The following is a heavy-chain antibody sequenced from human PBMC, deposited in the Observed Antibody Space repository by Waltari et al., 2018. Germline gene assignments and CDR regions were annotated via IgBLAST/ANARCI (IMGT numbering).Heavy chain of an antibody. CDR3: AKDSAFRYSLYANYYFQF. V-gene: IGHV3-30*18. D-gene: IGHD5-12*01. J-gene: IGHJ4*02. CDR1: GFPFTNYG. CDR2: ISYDGSNK. Sequence: QVQLVESGGGVVQPGRSLRLSCAASGFPFTNYGKPLVRQAPGKGLEWVAFISYDGSNKYYADSVKGRFTISRDTSKNTLYLQMNSLRADDTAVYYCAKDSAFRYSLYANYYFQFWGQGTLVTVSS.